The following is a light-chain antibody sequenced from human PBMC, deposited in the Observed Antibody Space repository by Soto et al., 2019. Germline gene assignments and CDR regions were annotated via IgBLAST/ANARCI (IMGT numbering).Light chain of an antibody. CDR3: SSYGGNNNLL. CDR1: SSDAGGYDY. V-gene: IGLV2-8*01. J-gene: IGLJ2*01. CDR2: EVT. Sequence: QSALTQPPSASGSPGQSVAISCTGTSSDAGGYDYVSWYQQHPGKAPKLMIYEVTKRPSGVPDRFAGSNSGNTASLTVSGLQAEDEADYYCSSYGGNNNLLFGGGTKLTVL.